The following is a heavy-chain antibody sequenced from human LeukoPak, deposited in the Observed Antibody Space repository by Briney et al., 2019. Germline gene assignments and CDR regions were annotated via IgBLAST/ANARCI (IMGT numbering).Heavy chain of an antibody. CDR2: INPNSGGT. V-gene: IGHV1-2*06. CDR1: GYTFTGYY. Sequence: GASVKVSCKASGYTFTGYYMHWVRQAPGQGLEWMGRINPNSGGTNYAQKFQGRGTMTRDTSISTAYMELSRLRSDDTAVYYCAREGALHDTGDHYLSWFDPWGQGTLVTVSS. CDR3: AREGALHDTGDHYLSWFDP. D-gene: IGHD2-8*02. J-gene: IGHJ5*02.